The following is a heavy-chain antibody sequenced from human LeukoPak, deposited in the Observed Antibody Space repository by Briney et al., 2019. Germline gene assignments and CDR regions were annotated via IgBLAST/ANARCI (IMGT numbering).Heavy chain of an antibody. V-gene: IGHV3-23*01. CDR3: ARDSPNEGILWWSIDY. J-gene: IGHJ4*02. CDR1: GFTFSIYA. D-gene: IGHD2-21*01. CDR2: ISGSGGST. Sequence: GGSLRLSCAASGFTFSIYAMSWVRQAPGKGLEWGSAISGSGGSTYYADSVKGRFTISRDNAKNSLYLQMNSLRAEDTAVYYCARDSPNEGILWWSIDYWGQGTLVTVSS.